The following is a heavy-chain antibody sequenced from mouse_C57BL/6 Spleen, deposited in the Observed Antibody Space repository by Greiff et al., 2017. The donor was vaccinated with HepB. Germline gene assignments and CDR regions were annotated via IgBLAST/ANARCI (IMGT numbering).Heavy chain of an antibody. D-gene: IGHD3-3*01. Sequence: EVMLVESEGGLVQPGSSMKLSCTASGFTFSDYYMAWVRQVPEKGLEWVANINYDGSSTYYLDSLKSRFIISRDNAKNILYLQMSSLKSEDTATYYCARGDGYSPYAMDYWGQGTSVTVSS. CDR2: INYDGSST. CDR3: ARGDGYSPYAMDY. CDR1: GFTFSDYY. V-gene: IGHV5-16*01. J-gene: IGHJ4*01.